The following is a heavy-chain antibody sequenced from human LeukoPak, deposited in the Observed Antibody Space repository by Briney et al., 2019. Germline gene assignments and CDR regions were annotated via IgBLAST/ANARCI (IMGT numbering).Heavy chain of an antibody. V-gene: IGHV4-59*12. D-gene: IGHD3-22*01. J-gene: IGHJ4*02. CDR3: ARDYGSGGYHLIDY. Sequence: PSETLSLTCTVSGGSISSYYWSWIRQPPGKGLEWIGSIYYSGSTYYNPSLKSRVTISVDTSKNQFSLMLNSVTAADTAVYYCARDYGSGGYHLIDYWGQGTLVTVSS. CDR2: IYYSGST. CDR1: GGSISSYY.